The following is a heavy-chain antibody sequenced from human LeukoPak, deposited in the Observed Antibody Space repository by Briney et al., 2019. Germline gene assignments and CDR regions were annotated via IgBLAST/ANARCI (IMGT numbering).Heavy chain of an antibody. Sequence: PGGSLRLSCAASGFTFSSYAMHWVRQAPGKGLEWVAVISYDGSNKYYADSVKGRFTISRDNSKNTLYLQTNSLRAEDTAVYYCARDSMITFGGVIVTGVFDYWGQGTLVTVSS. CDR3: ARDSMITFGGVIVTGVFDY. CDR1: GFTFSSYA. D-gene: IGHD3-16*02. V-gene: IGHV3-30*04. CDR2: ISYDGSNK. J-gene: IGHJ4*02.